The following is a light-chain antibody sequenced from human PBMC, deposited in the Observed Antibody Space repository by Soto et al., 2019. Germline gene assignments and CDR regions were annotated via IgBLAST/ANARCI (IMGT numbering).Light chain of an antibody. CDR1: SSDVGGYNY. CDR3: ISYKSSSTFV. V-gene: IGLV2-14*01. J-gene: IGLJ1*01. CDR2: EVS. Sequence: QSVLTQPASVSGSPGQSITISCTGTSSDVGGYNYVSWYQQHPGKAPKLMIYEVSNRPSGVSNRFSGSKSGNTASLTISGLQAEDEADYYCISYKSSSTFVFGTGTKVTVL.